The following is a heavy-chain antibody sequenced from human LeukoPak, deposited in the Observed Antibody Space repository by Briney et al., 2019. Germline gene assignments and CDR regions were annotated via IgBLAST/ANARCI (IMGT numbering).Heavy chain of an antibody. J-gene: IGHJ4*02. Sequence: PGGSLRLSCAASGFTFSSYAMSWVRQAPGKGLEWVSGISGSGGSTYYADSVKGQFAISRDNSKNTLYLQMNSLRAEDTAVYFCAKDRARRGTTDFDYWGQGTLVTVSS. CDR3: AKDRARRGTTDFDY. CDR2: ISGSGGST. V-gene: IGHV3-23*01. D-gene: IGHD1-7*01. CDR1: GFTFSSYA.